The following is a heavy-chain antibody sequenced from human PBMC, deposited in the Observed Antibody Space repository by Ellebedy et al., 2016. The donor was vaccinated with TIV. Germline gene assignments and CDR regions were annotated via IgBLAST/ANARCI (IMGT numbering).Heavy chain of an antibody. CDR2: IIPILGIA. J-gene: IGHJ4*02. Sequence: AASVKVSCKASGGTFSSYAISWVRQAPGQGLEWMGRIIPILGIANYAQKFQGRVTITADKSTSTAYMELSSLRSEDTAVYYCARAGDIVVVVAPDYWGQGTLVTVSS. V-gene: IGHV1-69*04. CDR1: GGTFSSYA. D-gene: IGHD2-15*01. CDR3: ARAGDIVVVVAPDY.